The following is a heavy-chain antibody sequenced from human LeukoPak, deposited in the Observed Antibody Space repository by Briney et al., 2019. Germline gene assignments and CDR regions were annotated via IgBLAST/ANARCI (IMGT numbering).Heavy chain of an antibody. Sequence: TSSETLSLTCNVSGASFESHYWTWIRQTPDKRLEWIGYYFDTGSTDYNPSLKSRVTMSVDRSKNQFFMRLKSVTAADTAVYYCVLTGWELLTTWGPGTLVSVSS. CDR3: VLTGWELLTT. V-gene: IGHV4-59*11. J-gene: IGHJ4*02. D-gene: IGHD7-27*01. CDR2: YFDTGST. CDR1: GASFESHY.